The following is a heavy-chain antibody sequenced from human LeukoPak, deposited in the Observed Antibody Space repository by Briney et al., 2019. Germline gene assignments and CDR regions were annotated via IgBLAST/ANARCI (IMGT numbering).Heavy chain of an antibody. CDR2: IYRSGSTI. V-gene: IGHV3-48*03. CDR1: GYTLSRYQ. J-gene: IGHJ1*01. Sequence: GGSLRLPCAPSGYTLSRYQMNWVRHAPGKGLEGVSYIYRSGSTIYCAHSVKGRYILSRDNAKNSLSLQKSTLRAQDPAVYYCASRGAVDDLFQHWGQGALVTVSS. D-gene: IGHD6-19*01. CDR3: ASRGAVDDLFQH.